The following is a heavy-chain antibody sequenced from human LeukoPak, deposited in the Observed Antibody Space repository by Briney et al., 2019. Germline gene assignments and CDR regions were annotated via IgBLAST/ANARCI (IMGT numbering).Heavy chain of an antibody. V-gene: IGHV3-66*02. CDR1: GFTVSSNY. D-gene: IGHD2-8*01. J-gene: IGHJ4*02. CDR2: IYSGGST. Sequence: GGSLRLSCAASGFTVSSNYMSWVRQAPGKGQEWVSVIYSGGSTYYADSVKGRFTISRDNSKNTLYLQMNSLRAEDTAMYYCARDTNGDVGGFDYWGQGTLVTVSS. CDR3: ARDTNGDVGGFDY.